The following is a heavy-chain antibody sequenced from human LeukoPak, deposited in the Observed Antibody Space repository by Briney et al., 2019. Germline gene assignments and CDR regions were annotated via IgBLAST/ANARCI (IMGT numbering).Heavy chain of an antibody. CDR1: GFTFSTYS. J-gene: IGHJ4*02. Sequence: GGSLRLSCAASGFTFSTYSMSWVRQAPGKGLEWVSSISSSSNYMYYADSVKGRFTISRDNAKNTLYLQMDSLRAEDTAVYYCARWGRDCSSTSCRYYFDYWGQGTLVTVSS. CDR3: ARWGRDCSSTSCRYYFDY. V-gene: IGHV3-21*04. D-gene: IGHD2-2*01. CDR2: ISSSSNYM.